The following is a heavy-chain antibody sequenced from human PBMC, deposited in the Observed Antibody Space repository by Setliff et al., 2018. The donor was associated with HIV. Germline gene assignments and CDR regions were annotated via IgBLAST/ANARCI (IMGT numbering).Heavy chain of an antibody. V-gene: IGHV1-69*05. J-gene: IGHJ4*02. CDR1: GGTFSSYA. CDR2: IIPMFGTL. Sequence: SVKVSCKASGGTFSSYAINWVRQAPGQGLEWMGGIIPMFGTLNFAQKFQGRVTITTDESTSAAYMELNSLRSEDTAMYFCTKGRLGQADYWGQGTLVTVSS. CDR3: TKGRLGQADY. D-gene: IGHD4-17*01.